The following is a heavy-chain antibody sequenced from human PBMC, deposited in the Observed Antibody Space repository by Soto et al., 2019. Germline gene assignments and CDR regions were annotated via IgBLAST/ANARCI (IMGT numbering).Heavy chain of an antibody. CDR3: ARDMAYYYDSSGYYTSG. CDR1: GFTFSSYS. V-gene: IGHV3-21*01. D-gene: IGHD3-22*01. Sequence: GGSLRLSCAASGFTFSSYSMNWVRQAPGKGLEWVSSISSSSSYIYYADSVKGRFTISRDNAKNSLYLQMNSLRAEDTAVYYCARDMAYYYDSSGYYTSGWGQGTLVTVSS. J-gene: IGHJ4*02. CDR2: ISSSSSYI.